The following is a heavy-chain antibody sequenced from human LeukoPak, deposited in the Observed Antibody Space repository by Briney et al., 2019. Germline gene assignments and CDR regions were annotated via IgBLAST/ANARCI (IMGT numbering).Heavy chain of an antibody. V-gene: IGHV3-74*01. CDR1: GFTFNDYW. CDR3: ASAPPGIAAFFEY. J-gene: IGHJ4*02. D-gene: IGHD6-13*01. Sequence: GGSLRLSCAASGFTFNDYWMHWVRQAPGKGLVWVSRINIDGSSPRYADSVEGRFTISRDNAKNTLYLQMNSLRAEDTAIYYCASAPPGIAAFFEYWGRGILVTVSS. CDR2: INIDGSSP.